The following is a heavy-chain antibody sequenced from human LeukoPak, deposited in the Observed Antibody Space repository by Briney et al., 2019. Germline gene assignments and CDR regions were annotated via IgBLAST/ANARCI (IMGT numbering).Heavy chain of an antibody. CDR2: ISSSGSII. CDR3: ARRLAY. V-gene: IGHV3-48*03. CDR1: GFTFSSYE. Sequence: GGSLRLSCAVSGFTFSSYEMNWVRQAPGKGLEWVSYISSSGSIIYYADFVKGRFTISRDNAKNSLYLQMNSLRAEDTAVYYCARRLAYWGQGTLVTVSS. J-gene: IGHJ4*02.